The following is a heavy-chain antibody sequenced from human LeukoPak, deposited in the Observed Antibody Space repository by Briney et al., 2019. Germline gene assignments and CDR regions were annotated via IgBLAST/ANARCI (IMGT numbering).Heavy chain of an antibody. CDR2: INPSGGST. CDR3: ARVGIAAAGFDY. D-gene: IGHD6-13*01. J-gene: IGHJ4*02. Sequence: ASVKVSCKASGYTFTSYYMHWVRQAPGQGLEWMGIINPSGGSTSYAQKFQGRVTMTRDTSTSTVCMELSSLRSEDTAVYYCARVGIAAAGFDYWGQGTLVTVSS. CDR1: GYTFTSYY. V-gene: IGHV1-46*01.